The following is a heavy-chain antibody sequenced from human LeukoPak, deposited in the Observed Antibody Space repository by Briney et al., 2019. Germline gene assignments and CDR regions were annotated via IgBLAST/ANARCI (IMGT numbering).Heavy chain of an antibody. J-gene: IGHJ5*02. V-gene: IGHV4-4*07. CDR1: GGSVSSYY. CDR2: IYTSGST. Sequence: SETLSLTCTVSGGSVSSYYWSWIRQPAGKGLEWIGRIYTSGSTNYNPSLKSRVTMSVDTSKNQFSLKLSSVTAADTAVYYCARAGSSGWYGVGNNWFDPWGQGTLVTVSS. D-gene: IGHD6-19*01. CDR3: ARAGSSGWYGVGNNWFDP.